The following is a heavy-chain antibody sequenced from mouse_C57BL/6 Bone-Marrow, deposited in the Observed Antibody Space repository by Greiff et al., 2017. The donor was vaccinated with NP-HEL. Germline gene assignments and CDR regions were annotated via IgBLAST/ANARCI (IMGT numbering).Heavy chain of an antibody. Sequence: VQLQQSGPVLVKPGASVKISFPSSFYTFPSYSLPFFPPSHFTSLEWIGVINPYNGGTSYNQKFKGKATLTVDKSSSTAYMELNSLTSEDSAVYYCARDYYGSSYWYFDVWGTGTTVTVSS. D-gene: IGHD1-1*01. CDR3: ARDYYGSSYWYFDV. J-gene: IGHJ1*03. CDR2: INPYNGGT. CDR1: FYTFPSYS. V-gene: IGHV1-19*01.